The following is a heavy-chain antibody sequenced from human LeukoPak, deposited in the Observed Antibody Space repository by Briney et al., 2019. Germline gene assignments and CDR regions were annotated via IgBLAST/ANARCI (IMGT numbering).Heavy chain of an antibody. D-gene: IGHD2-15*01. CDR3: ARVGPATENAFDI. J-gene: IGHJ3*02. Sequence: ASVKVSCKASGYIFTGYYIHWVRQAPGQGLEWMGWINPNSGGTNYAQKFQGRVTMTRDTSISTAYMELSRLRSDDTAVYYCARVGPATENAFDIWGQGTMVTVSS. V-gene: IGHV1-2*02. CDR1: GYIFTGYY. CDR2: INPNSGGT.